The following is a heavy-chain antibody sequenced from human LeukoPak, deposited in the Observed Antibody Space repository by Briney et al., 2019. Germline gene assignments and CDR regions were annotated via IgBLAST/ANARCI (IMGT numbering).Heavy chain of an antibody. CDR3: ARVLVGGYGGVGDY. V-gene: IGHV1-46*01. CDR2: INPSGGST. J-gene: IGHJ4*02. Sequence: ASVKVSCKASGCTFTTHYMHWVRQAPGQGLEWMGIINPSGGSTSYAQKFQGRVTMTRDTSASTVYMDLSNLRFEDTAVYYCARVLVGGYGGVGDYWGQGTLVTVSS. CDR1: GCTFTTHY. D-gene: IGHD5-12*01.